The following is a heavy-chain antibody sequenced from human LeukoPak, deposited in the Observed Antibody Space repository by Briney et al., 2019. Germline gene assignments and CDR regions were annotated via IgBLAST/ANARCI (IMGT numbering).Heavy chain of an antibody. CDR2: IIPIFGTA. CDR3: ARDFGTGEGFDY. Sequence: SVKVSCKASGGTFSSYAISWVRQAPGQGLEWMGGIIPIFGTANYAQKFQGRVTITADESTSTAYMELSSLRSEDTAVYYCARDFGTGEGFDYWGQGTLVTVSS. CDR1: GGTFSSYA. D-gene: IGHD7-27*01. V-gene: IGHV1-69*13. J-gene: IGHJ4*02.